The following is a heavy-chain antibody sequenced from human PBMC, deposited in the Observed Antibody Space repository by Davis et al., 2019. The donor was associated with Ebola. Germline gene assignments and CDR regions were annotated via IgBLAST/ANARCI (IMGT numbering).Heavy chain of an antibody. V-gene: IGHV1-69*06. CDR3: AREGGYSSGWPYFDN. CDR1: GATFSSYA. CDR2: IIPILGPG. D-gene: IGHD6-19*01. Sequence: AASVKVSCKASGATFSSYAISWVRQAPGQGLEWMGGIIPILGPGNYGQKFQGRVTITADKSTSTAYMELSSLRYEDTAVYYCAREGGYSSGWPYFDNWGQGTLVTVSS. J-gene: IGHJ4*02.